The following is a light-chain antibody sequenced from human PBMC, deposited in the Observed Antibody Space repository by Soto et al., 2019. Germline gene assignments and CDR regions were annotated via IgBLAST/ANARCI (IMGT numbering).Light chain of an antibody. CDR1: QSVSSSY. CDR2: GAS. V-gene: IGKV3-20*01. CDR3: PQYSSLPCT. J-gene: IGKJ1*01. Sequence: EIVLTQSPGTLSLSPGERATLSCRASQSVSSSYLAWYQQKPGQAPRLLIYGASSRATGIPDRFSGSGSGTDFTLTISRLELEYFAVYYRPQYSSLPCTFGQG.